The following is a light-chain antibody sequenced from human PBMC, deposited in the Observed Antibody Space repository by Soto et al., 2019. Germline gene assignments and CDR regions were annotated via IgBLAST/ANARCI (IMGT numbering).Light chain of an antibody. CDR2: SAS. CDR3: QKYNTVPAT. J-gene: IGKJ5*01. V-gene: IGKV1-27*01. CDR1: QGIGNS. Sequence: DIQMTQSPPSLSASVGDRVTITCRASQGIGNSLAWYQQKPGTAPKLLIYSASTLQSGVPSRFSGSGSGTDFTLTISSLRPEDVAAYYCQKYNTVPATFGQGTRLEIK.